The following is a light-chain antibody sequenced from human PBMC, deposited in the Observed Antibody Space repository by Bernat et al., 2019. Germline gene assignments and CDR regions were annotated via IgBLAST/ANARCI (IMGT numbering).Light chain of an antibody. CDR1: QSLLYSNGYNY. Sequence: EIVMTQSPLPLAATPGEPASISCRSSQSLLYSNGYNYLDWYVQQPGQSPQLLIYMGSVRAYGVPDRFSVSGSGTDFTLQIHRVEAEDVGVYYCMQALQSPPTFGGGTRVDLK. CDR2: MGS. J-gene: IGKJ4*01. V-gene: IGKV2-28*01. CDR3: MQALQSPPT.